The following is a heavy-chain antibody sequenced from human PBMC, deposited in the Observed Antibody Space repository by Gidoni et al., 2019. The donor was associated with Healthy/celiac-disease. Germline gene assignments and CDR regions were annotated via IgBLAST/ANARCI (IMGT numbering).Heavy chain of an antibody. CDR2: ISGSGSST. D-gene: IGHD6-6*01. Sequence: ELQLVESGGGLVQPAGSLRLSCSASGFTFSSNALRWVRQAPGKGLAWVSAISGSGSSTYYADSVKGRFTISRDNSKNTLYLQMNSLRAEDTAVYYCAKGAGEQLVFHYWGQGTLVTVSS. V-gene: IGHV3-23*04. CDR3: AKGAGEQLVFHY. CDR1: GFTFSSNA. J-gene: IGHJ4*02.